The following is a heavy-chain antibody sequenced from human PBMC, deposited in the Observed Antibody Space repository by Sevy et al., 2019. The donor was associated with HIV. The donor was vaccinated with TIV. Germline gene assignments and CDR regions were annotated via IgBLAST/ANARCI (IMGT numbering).Heavy chain of an antibody. Sequence: GGSLRLSCAASGFTFSSYWINWVRQAPGEGLEWVANINQGGNQKHYMDSVKGRFTISRDNAENAVYVQMNSLRVEDTAVYYCARGPSGAAAGRFDSWGQGTLVTVSS. CDR2: INQGGNQK. CDR1: GFTFSSYW. CDR3: ARGPSGAAAGRFDS. D-gene: IGHD6-13*01. J-gene: IGHJ4*02. V-gene: IGHV3-7*01.